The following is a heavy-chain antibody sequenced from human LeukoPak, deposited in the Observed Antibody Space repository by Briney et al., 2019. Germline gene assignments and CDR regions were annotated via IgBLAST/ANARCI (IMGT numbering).Heavy chain of an antibody. Sequence: GGSLRLSCAASGFTVNSNYMSWVRQAPGRGLEWVSVIYTGGSTYYADSVKGRFTIFRDNSKNTLYLQMNRLRAEDTAVYYCARWTSSSTDYWGQETLVTVSS. CDR2: IYTGGST. CDR1: GFTVNSNY. J-gene: IGHJ4*02. V-gene: IGHV3-66*01. D-gene: IGHD6-13*01. CDR3: ARWTSSSTDY.